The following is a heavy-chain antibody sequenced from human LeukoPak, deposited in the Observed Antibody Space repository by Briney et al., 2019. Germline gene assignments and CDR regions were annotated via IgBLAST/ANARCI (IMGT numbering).Heavy chain of an antibody. V-gene: IGHV3-48*03. Sequence: GGTLRLSCAASGFTFSSYEMNWVRQAPGQGLELVSYISSSGSTIYYADSVKGRFTISRDNAKNSVYLQMNSLRGEDTAVYYCARDASRTGTTWGQGTLVTVSS. CDR2: ISSSGSTI. CDR1: GFTFSSYE. D-gene: IGHD1-1*01. J-gene: IGHJ5*02. CDR3: ARDASRTGTT.